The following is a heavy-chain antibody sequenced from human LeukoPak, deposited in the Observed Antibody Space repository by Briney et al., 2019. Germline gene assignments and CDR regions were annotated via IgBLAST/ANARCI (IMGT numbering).Heavy chain of an antibody. J-gene: IGHJ6*02. CDR3: AKDAYDFWSGYLYYYYGMDV. D-gene: IGHD3-3*01. CDR2: ISYDGSNK. Sequence: GSLRLSCAASGFTFSSYGMHWVRQAPGKGLEWVAVISYDGSNKYYADSVKGRFTISRDNSKNTLYLRMNSLRAEDTAVYYCAKDAYDFWSGYLYYYYGMDVWGQGTTVTVSS. CDR1: GFTFSSYG. V-gene: IGHV3-30*18.